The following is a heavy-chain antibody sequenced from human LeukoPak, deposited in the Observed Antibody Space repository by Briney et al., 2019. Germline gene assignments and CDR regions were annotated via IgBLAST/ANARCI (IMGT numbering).Heavy chain of an antibody. J-gene: IGHJ5*02. D-gene: IGHD2-2*01. CDR1: GFTFSTYA. Sequence: HAGGSLRLSCAASGFTFSTYALTRVRQAPGKGLEWVSTIGGSGGVTYYADSVKGRFTISRDNSKNTLYLQMNSLRAEDTAVYYCAKDGRGGDCTSASCTNWFGPWGQGTLVTVSS. V-gene: IGHV3-23*01. CDR3: AKDGRGGDCTSASCTNWFGP. CDR2: IGGSGGVT.